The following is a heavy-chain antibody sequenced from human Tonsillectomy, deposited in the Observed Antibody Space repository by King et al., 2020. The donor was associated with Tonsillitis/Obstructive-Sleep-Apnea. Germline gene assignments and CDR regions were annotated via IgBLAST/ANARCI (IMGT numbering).Heavy chain of an antibody. J-gene: IGHJ4*02. D-gene: IGHD1-1*01. CDR3: ARHTVATGTTRGLYYFDY. CDR2: IYYSGST. V-gene: IGHV4-59*08. CDR1: GGSISSYY. Sequence: VQLQESGPGLVKPSETLSLTCTVSGGSISSYYWSWIRQPPGKGLEWIWYIYYSGSTNYNPSLKSRVTISVDTSKNQFSLKLSSVTAADTAVYYCARHTVATGTTRGLYYFDYWGQGTLVTVSS.